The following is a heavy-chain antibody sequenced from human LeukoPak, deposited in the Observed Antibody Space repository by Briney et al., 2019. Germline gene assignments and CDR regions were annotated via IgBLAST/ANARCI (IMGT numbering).Heavy chain of an antibody. CDR1: GYSFTTYW. D-gene: IGHD5-18*01. CDR2: TYPGDSET. CDR3: VRSRGYSYGYSYYFDY. J-gene: IGHJ4*02. Sequence: ESLKFSCKGSGYSFTTYWIGWVRQMPGKGLEWMGITYPGDSETRYSPSFQGQVTISADKSISTAYLQWSSLTASDTAMYYCVRSRGYSYGYSYYFDYWGQGTLVTVSS. V-gene: IGHV5-51*01.